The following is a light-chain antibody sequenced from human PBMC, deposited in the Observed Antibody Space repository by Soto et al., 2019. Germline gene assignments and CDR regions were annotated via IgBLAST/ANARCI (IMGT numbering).Light chain of an antibody. V-gene: IGLV2-23*01. Sequence: QSVLSQPASVSGSPGQSITISCTGINSGVVNYEYVSWYQQFPDKAPKLIIYEGRERPSGVSDRFSGSKSDNAASLTISALQTEDEAAYFCLSYGKVFGTGTQLTVL. CDR1: NSGVVNYEY. CDR3: LSYGKV. J-gene: IGLJ1*01. CDR2: EGR.